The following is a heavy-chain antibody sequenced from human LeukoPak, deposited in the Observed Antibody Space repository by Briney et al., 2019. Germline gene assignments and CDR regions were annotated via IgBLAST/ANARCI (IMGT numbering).Heavy chain of an antibody. Sequence: SETLSLTCTVSGGSISSYYWSWIRQPPGKGLEWIGYIYYSGSTNYNPSLKSRVTISVDTSKNQFSLKLSSVTAADTAVYYCARDRGYSYGSGWFGPWGQGTLVTVSS. D-gene: IGHD5-18*01. CDR3: ARDRGYSYGSGWFGP. CDR2: IYYSGST. CDR1: GGSISSYY. J-gene: IGHJ5*02. V-gene: IGHV4-59*01.